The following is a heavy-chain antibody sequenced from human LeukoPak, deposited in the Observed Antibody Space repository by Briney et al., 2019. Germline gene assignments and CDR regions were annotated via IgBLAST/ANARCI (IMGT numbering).Heavy chain of an antibody. CDR1: GFTFSSYS. CDR3: ARDMDTIFGVVTPDY. J-gene: IGHJ4*02. CDR2: ISSSSSTI. V-gene: IGHV3-48*01. D-gene: IGHD3-3*01. Sequence: PGGSLRLSCAASGFTFSSYSMNWVRQAPGKGLEWVSYISSSSSTIYYADSVKGRFTISRDNAKNSLYLQMNSLRAEDTAVYYCARDMDTIFGVVTPDYWGQGTLVTVSS.